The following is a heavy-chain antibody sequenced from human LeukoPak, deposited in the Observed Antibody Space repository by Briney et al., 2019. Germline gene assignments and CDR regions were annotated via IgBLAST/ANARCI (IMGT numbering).Heavy chain of an antibody. J-gene: IGHJ4*02. CDR2: ISSSSSYI. Sequence: SGGSLRLSCAASGFTFSSSAMSWLRQAPGKGLEWVSSISSSSSYIYYADSVKGRFTISRDNAKNSLYLQMDSLRAEDTAVYCARSNGLRYFDRWGQGTLVTVSS. V-gene: IGHV3-21*01. CDR1: GFTFSSSA. D-gene: IGHD4-11*01. CDR3: ARSNGLRYFDR.